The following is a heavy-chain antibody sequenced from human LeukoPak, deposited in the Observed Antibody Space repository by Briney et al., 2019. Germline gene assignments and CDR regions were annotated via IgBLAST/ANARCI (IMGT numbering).Heavy chain of an antibody. D-gene: IGHD6-19*01. CDR3: ARFAVHRRITVAGQFGLDY. Sequence: SVKVSCKASGGTFSSYAISWVRQAPGQGLEWMGGIIPIFGTANYAQKFQGRVTITADESTSTAYMELSSLRSEDTAVYYCARFAVHRRITVAGQFGLDYWGQGTLVSLSS. CDR2: IIPIFGTA. J-gene: IGHJ4*02. V-gene: IGHV1-69*13. CDR1: GGTFSSYA.